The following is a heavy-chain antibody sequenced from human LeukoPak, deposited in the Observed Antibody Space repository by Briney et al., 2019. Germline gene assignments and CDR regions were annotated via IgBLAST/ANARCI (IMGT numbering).Heavy chain of an antibody. V-gene: IGHV3-30*02. D-gene: IGHD2-2*01. CDR3: AKVRVPAAGGPADY. CDR1: GFTFSSYC. CDR2: IRYDGSNK. Sequence: GGSLRLSCAASGFTFSSYCMHWVRQAPGKGLEWVAFIRYDGSNKYYADSVKGRFTISRDNSKNTLYLQMNSLGAEDTAVYYCAKVRVPAAGGPADYWGQGTLVTVSS. J-gene: IGHJ4*02.